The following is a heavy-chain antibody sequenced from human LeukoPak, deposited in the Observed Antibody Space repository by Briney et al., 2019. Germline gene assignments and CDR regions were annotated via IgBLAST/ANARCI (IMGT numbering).Heavy chain of an antibody. CDR1: GGTFSSYA. Sequence: SVKVSCKASGGTFSSYAISWVRQAPGQGLEWMGGIIPIFGTANYAQKFQGRVTMTRDTSISTAYMELSRLSSNDTAVYYCASGDFWSGPNDYWGQGTLVTVSS. J-gene: IGHJ4*02. CDR2: IIPIFGTA. CDR3: ASGDFWSGPNDY. D-gene: IGHD3-3*01. V-gene: IGHV1-69*05.